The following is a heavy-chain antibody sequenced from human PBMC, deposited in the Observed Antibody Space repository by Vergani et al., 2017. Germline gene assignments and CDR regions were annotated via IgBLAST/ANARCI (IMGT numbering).Heavy chain of an antibody. V-gene: IGHV1-2*02. CDR2: ISPKTGDT. J-gene: IGHJ5*02. D-gene: IGHD1-7*01. Sequence: QVQLLQSGAELKKPGGSVEVSCQASESTFTDYNIHWVRQAPGQGLEWMGWISPKTGDTDYLQKFQDRVTMTRDASIRTVYLRLTRLTSDDTAIYYCAQSWNFGRRDWFDPWGQGTLVTVSS. CDR3: AQSWNFGRRDWFDP. CDR1: ESTFTDYN.